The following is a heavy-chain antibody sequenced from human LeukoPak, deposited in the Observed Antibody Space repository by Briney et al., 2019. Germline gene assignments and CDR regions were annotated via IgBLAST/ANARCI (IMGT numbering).Heavy chain of an antibody. Sequence: SETLSLTCAVYGGSFSGYYWSWIRQPPGKGLEWIGEINHSGSIHYNPSLKSRVTISVDTSKNQFSLKLSSVTAADTAVYYCARASPRSARPFDYWGQGTLVTVSS. CDR1: GGSFSGYY. V-gene: IGHV4-34*01. CDR3: ARASPRSARPFDY. J-gene: IGHJ4*02. D-gene: IGHD6-6*01. CDR2: INHSGSI.